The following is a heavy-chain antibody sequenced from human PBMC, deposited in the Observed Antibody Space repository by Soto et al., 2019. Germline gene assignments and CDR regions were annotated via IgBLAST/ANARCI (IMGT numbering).Heavy chain of an antibody. CDR3: AKDRDDIGMVYAFDI. Sequence: EVQLLESGGDLVQPGGSLRLSCAASGFIFSNYAMTWVRQAPGKGLEYVSAISGNGVTTYSADSMKGRFTISRDNSKKTLDLQLNSLRAEDTAVYYCAKDRDDIGMVYAFDIWGQGTMVTVSS. CDR2: ISGNGVTT. CDR1: GFIFSNYA. J-gene: IGHJ3*02. V-gene: IGHV3-23*01. D-gene: IGHD3-3*01.